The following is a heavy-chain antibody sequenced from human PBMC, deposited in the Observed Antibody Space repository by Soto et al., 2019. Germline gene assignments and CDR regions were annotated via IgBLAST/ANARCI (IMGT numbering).Heavy chain of an antibody. CDR1: GDSVSSNSAG. D-gene: IGHD1-26*01. CDR3: ARGEQYSGRIFDY. V-gene: IGHV6-1*01. CDR2: TYYRSKWYY. J-gene: IGHJ4*01. Sequence: SQTLSLTCAITGDSVSSNSAGWSWVRQAPSRGLEWLGRTYYRSKWYYEYAVSVRGRITINPDTSKNQYSLQLNSVTPEDTAVYFCARGEQYSGRIFDYWGQGTLVTVSS.